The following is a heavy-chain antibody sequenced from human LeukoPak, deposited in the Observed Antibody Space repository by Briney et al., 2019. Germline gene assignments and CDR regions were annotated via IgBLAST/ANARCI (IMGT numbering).Heavy chain of an antibody. J-gene: IGHJ6*02. CDR2: ISYDGRNK. CDR1: GFTFSSYG. V-gene: IGHV3-30*03. D-gene: IGHD3-9*01. Sequence: GRSLRLSCAASGFTFSSYGMHWVRQAPGKGLEWVAVISYDGRNKYYADSVKGRFTISRDNSKNTLYLQMNSLRAEDTAVYYCAVLRYFDWLSLSRYYYGMDVWGQGTTVTVSS. CDR3: AVLRYFDWLSLSRYYYGMDV.